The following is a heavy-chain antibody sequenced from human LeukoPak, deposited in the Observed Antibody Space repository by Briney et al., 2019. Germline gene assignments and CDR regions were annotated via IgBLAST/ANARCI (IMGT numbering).Heavy chain of an antibody. D-gene: IGHD3-22*01. J-gene: IGHJ4*02. CDR1: GFTFSSYA. Sequence: PGGSLRLSCAASGFTFSSYAMSWVRQAPGKGLEWVSAISGSGGSTYYADSVKGRFTISRDNSKNTVYLQMNSLRAEDTAVYYCAKDNDYYDSSGYYYGYFDYWGQGTLVTVSS. CDR2: ISGSGGST. V-gene: IGHV3-23*01. CDR3: AKDNDYYDSSGYYYGYFDY.